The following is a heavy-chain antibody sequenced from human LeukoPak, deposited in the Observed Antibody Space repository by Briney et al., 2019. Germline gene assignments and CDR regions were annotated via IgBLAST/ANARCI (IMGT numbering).Heavy chain of an antibody. CDR1: GFTFSSYS. CDR3: ARSLSKSFVGDY. J-gene: IGHJ4*02. D-gene: IGHD2-21*01. Sequence: GGSLRLSCAASGFTFSSYSMNWVRQAPGKGLEWVSSISSSSSYIYYADSVEGRFTISRDNAKNSLYLQMNSLRAEDTAVYYCARSLSKSFVGDYWGQGTLVTVSS. CDR2: ISSSSSYI. V-gene: IGHV3-21*01.